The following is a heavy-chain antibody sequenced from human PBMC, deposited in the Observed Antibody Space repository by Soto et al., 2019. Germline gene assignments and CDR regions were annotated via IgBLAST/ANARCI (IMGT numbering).Heavy chain of an antibody. CDR2: IIPIFGTA. CDR1: GGTFSSYA. Sequence: QVQLVQSGAEVKKPGSSVKVSCKASGGTFSSYAISWVRQAPGQGLEWMGGIIPIFGTANYAQKFKGRVTITADESTSTAYMELSSLRSEDTAVYYCARFGGDIVVVPAALYYYYYGMDVWGQGTTVTVSS. J-gene: IGHJ6*02. CDR3: ARFGGDIVVVPAALYYYYYGMDV. V-gene: IGHV1-69*01. D-gene: IGHD2-2*01.